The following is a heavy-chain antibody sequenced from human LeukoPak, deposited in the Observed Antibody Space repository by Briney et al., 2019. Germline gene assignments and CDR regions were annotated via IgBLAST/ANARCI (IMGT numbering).Heavy chain of an antibody. CDR3: AREGMAGRGLFDC. V-gene: IGHV3-20*04. CDR1: GFTFDDYA. CDR2: INWYGGST. D-gene: IGHD5-24*01. Sequence: GGSLRLSCAASGFTFDDYAMSWVRQAPGKGLEWVSGINWYGGSTVYADSVKGRFTISRDNPKNSQYLQMNSLRAEDTAFYYCAREGMAGRGLFDCWGQGTLVTVSS. J-gene: IGHJ4*02.